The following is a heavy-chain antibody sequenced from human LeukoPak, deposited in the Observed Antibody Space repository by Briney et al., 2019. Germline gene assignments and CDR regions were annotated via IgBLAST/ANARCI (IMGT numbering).Heavy chain of an antibody. J-gene: IGHJ4*02. CDR2: IYPGDSDT. CDR1: GYSFTTYW. Sequence: GESLKISCKGSGYSFTTYWIVWVRQMPGKGLEWMGIIYPGDSDTRYSPSFQGQVTISADKSISTAYLQWSSLKASDTAMYYCARLHQWFGELPFDYWGQGTLVTVSS. CDR3: ARLHQWFGELPFDY. D-gene: IGHD3-10*01. V-gene: IGHV5-51*01.